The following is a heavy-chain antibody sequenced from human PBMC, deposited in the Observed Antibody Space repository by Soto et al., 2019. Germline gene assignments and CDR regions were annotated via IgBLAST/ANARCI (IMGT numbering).Heavy chain of an antibody. CDR3: TRGPAAIWYYYYGRDV. CDR1: GFTFSGSA. CDR2: IRSKANSYAT. Sequence: PGGSLRLSCAASGFTFSGSAMHWVRQASGKGLEWVGRIRSKANSYATAYAASVKGRFTISRDDSKNTAYLQMNSLKTEDTAVYYCTRGPAAIWYYYYGRDVWGQGTTVTVSS. V-gene: IGHV3-73*01. J-gene: IGHJ6*02. D-gene: IGHD2-2*01.